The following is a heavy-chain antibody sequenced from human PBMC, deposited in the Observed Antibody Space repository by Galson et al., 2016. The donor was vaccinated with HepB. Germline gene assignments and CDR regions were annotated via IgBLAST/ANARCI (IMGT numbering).Heavy chain of an antibody. CDR1: GFTFRNYG. CDR2: ISRSGDST. J-gene: IGHJ6*04. CDR3: VQGSTAPAV. V-gene: IGHV3-23*01. D-gene: IGHD2-2*01. Sequence: SLRLSCAASGFTFRNYGMTWVRQAPGKGLEVVSSISRSGDSTGYADSVKGRFTISRDNSNNTLSLQMNSLTADDTAIYYCVQGSTAPAVWGKGTTVTVSS.